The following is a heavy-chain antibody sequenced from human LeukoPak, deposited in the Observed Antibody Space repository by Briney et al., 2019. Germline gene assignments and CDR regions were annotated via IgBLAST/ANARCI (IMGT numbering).Heavy chain of an antibody. J-gene: IGHJ3*02. CDR3: ARVTTYYYDSSGAGDAFDI. CDR2: IYYSGST. CDR1: GGSISSYY. D-gene: IGHD3-22*01. V-gene: IGHV4-59*01. Sequence: SETLSLTCTVSGGSISSYYWSWIRQPPGKGLEWIGYIYYSGSTNYNPSLKSRVTISVDTSKNQFSLKLSSVTAADTAVYYCARVTTYYYDSSGAGDAFDIWGQGTMVTVSS.